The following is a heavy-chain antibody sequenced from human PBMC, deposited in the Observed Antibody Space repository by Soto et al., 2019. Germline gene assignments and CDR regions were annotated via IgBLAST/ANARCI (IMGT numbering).Heavy chain of an antibody. J-gene: IGHJ5*02. CDR3: ARRRADKTFDP. CDR2: IFSSGST. CDR1: GGSISRGALH. Sequence: SSETLSLTCTVSGGSISRGALHWTWIRQHPGKGLEWIGNIFSSGSTYYKPSLKSRVSISMDTSKNQFSLNLSFVTAADTAVYYFARRRADKTFDPWGQGALVTVSS. V-gene: IGHV4-31*03.